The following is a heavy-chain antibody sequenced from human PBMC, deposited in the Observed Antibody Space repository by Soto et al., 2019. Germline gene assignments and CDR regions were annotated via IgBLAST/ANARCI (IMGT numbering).Heavy chain of an antibody. CDR3: ARDLIAPTNDAFDI. CDR2: IYYSGST. D-gene: IGHD2-15*01. Sequence: QVQLQESGPGLVKPSETLSLICTVSGGSISSYYWSWIRQPPGKGLEWIGYIYYSGSTNYNPSLKSRVTISVDTSKNQFSLKLSSVTAADTAVYYCARDLIAPTNDAFDIWGQGTMVTVFS. V-gene: IGHV4-59*01. J-gene: IGHJ3*02. CDR1: GGSISSYY.